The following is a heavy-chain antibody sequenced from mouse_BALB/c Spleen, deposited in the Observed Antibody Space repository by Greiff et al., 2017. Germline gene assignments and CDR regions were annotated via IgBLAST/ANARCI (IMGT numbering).Heavy chain of an antibody. CDR2: ISSGGSYT. V-gene: IGHV5-6*02. CDR1: GFTFSSYG. D-gene: IGHD5-1*01. Sequence: DVMLVESGGDLVKPGGSLKLSCAASGFTFSSYGMSWVRQTPDKRLEWVATISSGGSYTYYPDSVKGRFTISRDNAKTTLYLQMSSLKSEDTAMYDCSRQDLPSFDYWGQGTTLTVSS. J-gene: IGHJ2*01. CDR3: SRQDLPSFDY.